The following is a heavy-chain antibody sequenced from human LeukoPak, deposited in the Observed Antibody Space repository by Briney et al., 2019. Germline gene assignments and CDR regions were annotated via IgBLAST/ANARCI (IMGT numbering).Heavy chain of an antibody. Sequence: GGSLRLSCAASGFTFSSYAMHWVRQAPGKALEWVAVISYDGSNKYYADSVKGRFTISRDNSKNTLYLQMNSLRAEDTAAYYCARDEYYFDYWGQGTLVTVSS. CDR1: GFTFSSYA. J-gene: IGHJ4*02. V-gene: IGHV3-30-3*01. CDR3: ARDEYYFDY. CDR2: ISYDGSNK.